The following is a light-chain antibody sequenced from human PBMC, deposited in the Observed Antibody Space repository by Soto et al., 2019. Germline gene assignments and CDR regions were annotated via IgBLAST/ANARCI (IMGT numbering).Light chain of an antibody. CDR1: QSVLYSSNNKNY. CDR2: WAS. J-gene: IGKJ1*01. V-gene: IGKV4-1*01. Sequence: EIVMTQSPDSLAVSLGERATINCKSSQSVLYSSNNKNYLAWYQQKPGQPPKLLIYWASTRESGVPDRFSGSGSGTDFTLTISSLQAEDVAVYYCQQYYSTPQAFGQGTTVEVK. CDR3: QQYYSTPQA.